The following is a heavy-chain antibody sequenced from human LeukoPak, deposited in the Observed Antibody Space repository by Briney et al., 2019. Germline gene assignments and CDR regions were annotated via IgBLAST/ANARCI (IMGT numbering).Heavy chain of an antibody. CDR3: ARGGWFFDS. CDR1: GFTFSNYW. V-gene: IGHV3-7*04. J-gene: IGHJ4*02. Sequence: GGSLRLSCAASGFTFSNYWMNWVRQAPGKGLEWVANIKHDGSEKYYVDSVKGRFTISRDNAENSLSLRMNSLRADDTALYYCARGGWFFDSWGQGTLVTVSS. CDR2: IKHDGSEK. D-gene: IGHD6-19*01.